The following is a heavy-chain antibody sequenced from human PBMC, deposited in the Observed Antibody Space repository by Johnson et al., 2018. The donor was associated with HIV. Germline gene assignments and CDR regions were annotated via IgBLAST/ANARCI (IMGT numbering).Heavy chain of an antibody. Sequence: VQLVESGGGLVQPGGSLRLSCVVSGFTFSNYWMHWVRQAPGKGLVWVSRINSDGNSTNYADSVKGRLTISRDNAKYKMYLQMNSLRVEDAAVYYCGREGGSYPGETVDDAFDIWGQGTMVTVSS. D-gene: IGHD3-16*02. CDR3: GREGGSYPGETVDDAFDI. CDR2: INSDGNST. J-gene: IGHJ3*02. V-gene: IGHV3-74*01. CDR1: GFTFSNYW.